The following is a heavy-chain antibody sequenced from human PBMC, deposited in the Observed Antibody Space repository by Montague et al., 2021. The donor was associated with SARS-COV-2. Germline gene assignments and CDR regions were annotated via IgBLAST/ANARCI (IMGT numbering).Heavy chain of an antibody. D-gene: IGHD3-22*01. CDR2: IYYSGST. V-gene: IGHV4-39*01. CDR1: GGSISSSSYY. J-gene: IGHJ3*02. CDR3: ARFPTSYYYDSKAAPATPDAFDI. Sequence: SETLSLTCTVSGGSISSSSYYWGWIRQPPGKGLEWIGSIYYSGSTYYNPSLKSRVTISVDTSKSQFSLKLSSVTAADTAVYYCARFPTSYYYDSKAAPATPDAFDIWGQGTMATVSS.